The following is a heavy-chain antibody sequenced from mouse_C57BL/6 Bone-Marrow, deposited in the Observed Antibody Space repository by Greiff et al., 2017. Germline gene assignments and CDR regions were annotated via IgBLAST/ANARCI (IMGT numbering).Heavy chain of an antibody. Sequence: VQLQQSGAELARPGASVKLSCKASGYTFTSYGISWVKQRTGQGLEWIGEISPRSGNTYYNEKFKGKATLTADKSSSTAYMELRSLTSEDSAVYFCARGYDYDGFAYWGQGTLVTVSA. CDR2: ISPRSGNT. J-gene: IGHJ3*01. V-gene: IGHV1-81*01. CDR3: ARGYDYDGFAY. CDR1: GYTFTSYG. D-gene: IGHD2-4*01.